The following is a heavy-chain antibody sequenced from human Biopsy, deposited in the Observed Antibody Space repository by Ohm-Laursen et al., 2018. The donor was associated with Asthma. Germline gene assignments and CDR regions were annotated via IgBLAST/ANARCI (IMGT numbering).Heavy chain of an antibody. V-gene: IGHV1-3*01. CDR2: INAGNGNT. CDR1: GYTFISYA. Sequence: SSVKVSCKSSGYTFISYAIHWVRQAPGQRLEWMGWINAGNGNTKYSQKFQGRVTITRDTSASTAYMELSSLRSEDTAVYYCARTYYDFLTGQVNDAFDIWGQGTMVTVSS. CDR3: ARTYYDFLTGQVNDAFDI. D-gene: IGHD3-9*01. J-gene: IGHJ3*02.